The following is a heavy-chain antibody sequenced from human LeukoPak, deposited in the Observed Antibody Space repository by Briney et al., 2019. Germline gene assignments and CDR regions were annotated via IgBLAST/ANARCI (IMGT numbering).Heavy chain of an antibody. V-gene: IGHV5-10-1*01. CDR3: ARQGGSIFEP. CDR1: GYRFPCYW. D-gene: IGHD2-15*01. Sequence: GAALEISLKVSGYRFPCYWNSLVRPRPGKGVGWMGRIEHSESYTNNGPSLQGHATISADKSISTAYLQWSTLKASDTGMYYCARQGGSIFEPWGEGALVTVSS. J-gene: IGHJ5*02. CDR2: IEHSESYT.